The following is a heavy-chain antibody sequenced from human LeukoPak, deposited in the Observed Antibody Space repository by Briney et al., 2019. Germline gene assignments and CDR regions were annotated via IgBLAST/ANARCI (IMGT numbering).Heavy chain of an antibody. V-gene: IGHV3-7*03. D-gene: IGHD3-3*01. J-gene: IGHJ4*02. Sequence: GGSLRLSCAVSGFTFRSYWMGWARQAPGKGLEWVANIKQDGSEKNYVDSVKGRFTISRDNAKNSLYLQMNSPRAEDSAVYYCGASVFWWGQGTLVTVSS. CDR2: IKQDGSEK. CDR3: GASVFW. CDR1: GFTFRSYW.